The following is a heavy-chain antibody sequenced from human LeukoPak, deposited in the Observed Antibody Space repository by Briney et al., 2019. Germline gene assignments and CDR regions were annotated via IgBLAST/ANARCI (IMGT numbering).Heavy chain of an antibody. J-gene: IGHJ4*02. CDR2: IIPILGIA. CDR3: ATDEPGGYGSGSTIDY. CDR1: GGTFSSYA. V-gene: IGHV1-69*04. D-gene: IGHD3-10*01. Sequence: GASVKVSCKASGGTFSSYAISWVRQAPGQGLEWMGRIIPILGIANYAQKFQGRVTITADKSTSTAYMELSSLRSEDTAVYYCATDEPGGYGSGSTIDYWGQGTLVTVSS.